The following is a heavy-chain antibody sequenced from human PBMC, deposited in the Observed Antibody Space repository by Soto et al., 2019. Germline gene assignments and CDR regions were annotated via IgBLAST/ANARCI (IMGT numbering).Heavy chain of an antibody. Sequence: TSETLSLTCAVYGGSFSGYYWSWIRQPPGKGLEWIGEINHSGSTNYNPSLKSRVTISVGTSKNQFSLKLSSVTAADTAVYYCAREPLSMVRGVIDYWGQGTLVTVSS. V-gene: IGHV4-34*01. CDR1: GGSFSGYY. CDR2: INHSGST. CDR3: AREPLSMVRGVIDY. D-gene: IGHD3-10*01. J-gene: IGHJ4*02.